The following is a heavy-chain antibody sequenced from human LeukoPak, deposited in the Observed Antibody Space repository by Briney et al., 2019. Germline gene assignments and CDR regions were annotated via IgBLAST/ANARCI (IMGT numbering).Heavy chain of an antibody. J-gene: IGHJ4*02. V-gene: IGHV3-66*01. CDR3: ARSFYDILIGYYQYFDY. Sequence: PGGSLRLSCVASGLSVSSNYMSWVRQAPGKGMEWVSVIYRDGSSYCAESVKGRFTISRDNSKNTLYIQMNSLRAEDTAVYYCARSFYDILIGYYQYFDYWGQGTLVTVSS. CDR1: GLSVSSNY. CDR2: IYRDGSS. D-gene: IGHD3-9*01.